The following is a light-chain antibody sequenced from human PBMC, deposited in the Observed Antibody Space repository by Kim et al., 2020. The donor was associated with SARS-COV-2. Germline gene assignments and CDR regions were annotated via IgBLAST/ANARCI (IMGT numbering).Light chain of an antibody. Sequence: EIVMTQSPATLSVSPGERATLSCRASQSVSSNLAWYQQKPGQAPRLLIYGASTRATGIPARFSCSGSGPEFTLTISSLQSEDFAVYYCQQNNNWPPYTFGQGTKLEI. CDR3: QQNNNWPPYT. V-gene: IGKV3-15*01. CDR1: QSVSSN. CDR2: GAS. J-gene: IGKJ2*01.